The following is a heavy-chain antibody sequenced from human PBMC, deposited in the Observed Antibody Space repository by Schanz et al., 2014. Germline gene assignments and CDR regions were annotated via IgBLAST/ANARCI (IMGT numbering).Heavy chain of an antibody. CDR2: ISDSGDLT. CDR3: TSMATIPRNWFDP. D-gene: IGHD2-2*02. J-gene: IGHJ5*02. V-gene: IGHV3-23*01. Sequence: EVQLLESGGGLVQPGGSLRLSCAASRFTFSSYAMSWVRQAPGKGLEWVSAISDSGDLTYYADSVKGRFTISRDNAKYTLYLQMNSLRAEDTAVYYCTSMATIPRNWFDPWGQGTLVTVSS. CDR1: RFTFSSYA.